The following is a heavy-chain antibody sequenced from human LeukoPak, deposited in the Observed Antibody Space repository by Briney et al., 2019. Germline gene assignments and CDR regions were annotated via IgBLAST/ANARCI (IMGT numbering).Heavy chain of an antibody. V-gene: IGHV1-2*02. Sequence: ASVKVSCKASGYTFTGYYTHWVRQAPGQGLEWMGWINPNSGGTNYAQKFQGRVTMTRDTSISTAYMELSRLRSDDTAVYYCARDSDYSNYSLDYWGQGTLVTVSS. CDR3: ARDSDYSNYSLDY. CDR2: INPNSGGT. J-gene: IGHJ4*02. CDR1: GYTFTGYY. D-gene: IGHD4-11*01.